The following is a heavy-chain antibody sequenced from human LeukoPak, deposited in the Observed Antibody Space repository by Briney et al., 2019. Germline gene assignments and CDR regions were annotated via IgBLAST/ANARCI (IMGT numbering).Heavy chain of an antibody. CDR1: GYTFTSYD. CDR2: MNPNSGNT. Sequence: ASVKVSCKASGYTFTSYDINWVRQATGQGLEWMGWMNPNSGNTGYAQKFQGRVTMTTDTSTSTAYMELRSLRSDDTAVYYCARTGYYDFWSGYYTAKNWFDPWGQGTLVTVSS. J-gene: IGHJ5*02. CDR3: ARTGYYDFWSGYYTAKNWFDP. D-gene: IGHD3-3*01. V-gene: IGHV1-8*01.